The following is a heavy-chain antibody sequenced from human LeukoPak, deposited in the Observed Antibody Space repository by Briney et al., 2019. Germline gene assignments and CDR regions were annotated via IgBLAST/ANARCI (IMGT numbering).Heavy chain of an antibody. V-gene: IGHV3-11*04. J-gene: IGHJ3*02. Sequence: GGSLRLSCAASGFTFSDYYMSWIRQAPGKGLEWVSYTSSSGSTIYYADSVKGRFTISRDNAKNSLYLQMNSLRAEDTAVYYCARDIDDSSGIDAFDIWGQGTMVTVSS. CDR3: ARDIDDSSGIDAFDI. CDR2: TSSSGSTI. CDR1: GFTFSDYY. D-gene: IGHD3-22*01.